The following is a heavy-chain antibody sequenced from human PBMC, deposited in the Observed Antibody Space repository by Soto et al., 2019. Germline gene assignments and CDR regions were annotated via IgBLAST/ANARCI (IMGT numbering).Heavy chain of an antibody. CDR2: TRNTGNDYIT. D-gene: IGHD2-2*01. CDR1: GFTSSDHD. V-gene: IGHV3-72*01. J-gene: IGHJ6*02. Sequence: EAQLVESGGALVQPGGSLRLSCAVSGFTSSDHDMNWVRQAPGKGIEWIGHTRNTGNDYITNYAASVKVRFTIARDDSKNSLYLQMHSLKIEDTAVYYCAITGYANGLDVWGQGTTGTVSS. CDR3: AITGYANGLDV.